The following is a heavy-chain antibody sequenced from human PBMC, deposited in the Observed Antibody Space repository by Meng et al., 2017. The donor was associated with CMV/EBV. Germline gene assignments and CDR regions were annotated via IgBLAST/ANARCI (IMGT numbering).Heavy chain of an antibody. CDR1: GGSISSSSYY. CDR3: ARDGSSSVYYYYGMDV. D-gene: IGHD6-6*01. Sequence: SETLSLTCTVSGGSISSSSYYWGWIRQTPGKGLEWIGSIYYSGSTYYNPSLKSRVTISVDTSKNQFSLKLSSVTAADTAVYYCARDGSSSVYYYYGMDVWGQGTTVTVSS. CDR2: IYYSGST. J-gene: IGHJ6*02. V-gene: IGHV4-39*07.